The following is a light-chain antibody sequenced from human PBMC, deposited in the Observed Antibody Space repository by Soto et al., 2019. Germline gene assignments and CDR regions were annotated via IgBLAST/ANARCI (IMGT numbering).Light chain of an antibody. Sequence: DIRLTQSPSSLSASVGDRVTITCRASQSISTYLNWFQQKPGQAPKLLIYAASSLQSGVPSRFSGSGSGTDFNLTISNLQPQDFATYYCQETYSVPFFSFGPGTTVAIK. V-gene: IGKV1-39*01. CDR2: AAS. CDR1: QSISTY. J-gene: IGKJ3*01. CDR3: QETYSVPFFS.